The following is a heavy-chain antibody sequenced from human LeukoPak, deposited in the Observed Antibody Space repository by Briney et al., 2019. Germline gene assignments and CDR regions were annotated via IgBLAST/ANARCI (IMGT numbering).Heavy chain of an antibody. CDR1: GFTFSSYA. CDR3: AKEDSWYYFDY. J-gene: IGHJ4*02. Sequence: PGGSLRLSCAASGFTFSSYAMHWVRQAPGKGLEWVSVIYSGGSTYYADSVKGRFTISRDKSKNTLCLQMNSLRAEDTAVYYCAKEDSWYYFDYWGQGTLVTVSS. D-gene: IGHD2-8*01. CDR2: IYSGGST. V-gene: IGHV3-66*01.